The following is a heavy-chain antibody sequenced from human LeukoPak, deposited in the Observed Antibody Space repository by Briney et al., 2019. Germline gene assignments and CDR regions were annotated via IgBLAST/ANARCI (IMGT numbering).Heavy chain of an antibody. J-gene: IGHJ4*02. CDR2: ITPMFGTS. CDR3: AGSRIERYSSGWYCSY. D-gene: IGHD6-19*01. CDR1: GGTFSRHT. Sequence: GSSVKVSCKASGGTFSRHTISWVRQSPGQGLEWMGGITPMFGTSNYAQKFRGRVTITADESTSTAYMELSSLRSEDTAVYYCAGSRIERYSSGWYCSYWGQGTLVTVSS. V-gene: IGHV1-69*01.